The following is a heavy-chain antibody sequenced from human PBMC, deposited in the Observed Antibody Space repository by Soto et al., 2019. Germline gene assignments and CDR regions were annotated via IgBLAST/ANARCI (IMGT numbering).Heavy chain of an antibody. V-gene: IGHV3-33*01. CDR3: ARDLSTYYDSSGYGY. D-gene: IGHD3-22*01. CDR2: IWYDGSNK. J-gene: IGHJ4*02. Sequence: VGSLRLSCAVSGFTFSSYGMHWVRQAPGKGLEWVAVIWYDGSNKYYADSVKGRFTISRDNSKNTLYLQMNSLRAEDTAVYYCARDLSTYYDSSGYGYWGQGTLVTVSS. CDR1: GFTFSSYG.